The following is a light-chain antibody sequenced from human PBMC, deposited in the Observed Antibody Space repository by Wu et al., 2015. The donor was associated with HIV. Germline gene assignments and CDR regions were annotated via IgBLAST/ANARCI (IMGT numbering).Light chain of an antibody. CDR2: KAS. CDR3: QQYNSPLWT. J-gene: IGKJ1*01. V-gene: IGKV1-5*03. CDR1: QSISSW. Sequence: DIQMTQSPSTLSASVGDRVTITCRASQSISSWLAWYQQKPGKAPNLLVYKASSLESGVPSRFSGSGSGTEFTLTISSLQPDDFATYYCQQYNSPLWTFGQGTKVEMK.